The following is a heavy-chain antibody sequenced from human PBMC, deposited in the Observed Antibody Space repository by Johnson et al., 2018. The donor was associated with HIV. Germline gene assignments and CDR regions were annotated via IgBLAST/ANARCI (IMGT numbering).Heavy chain of an antibody. Sequence: VQLVESGGGVVQPGRSLRLSCVASGFSINNYGMHWVRQAPGKGLERVAVMWYDGSKNYYADSVKGRFTISRDNAKNSLYLQMNSLRAEDTAVYYCARDAVAAANAFDIWGQGTMVTVSS. CDR3: ARDAVAAANAFDI. CDR2: MWYDGSKN. D-gene: IGHD6-19*01. CDR1: GFSINNYG. V-gene: IGHV3-33*01. J-gene: IGHJ3*02.